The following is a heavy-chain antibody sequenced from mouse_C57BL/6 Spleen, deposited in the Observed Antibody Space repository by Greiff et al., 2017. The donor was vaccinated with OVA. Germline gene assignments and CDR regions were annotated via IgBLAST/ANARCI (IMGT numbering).Heavy chain of an antibody. CDR2: INPNNGGT. D-gene: IGHD1-1*01. CDR1: GYTFTDYY. Sequence: EVQLQQSGPELVKPGASVKISCKASGYTFTDYYMNWVKQSHGKSLEWIGDINPNNGGTSYNQKFKGKATLTVDKSSSTAYMELRSLTSEDSAVYYCARGDYYGSTSYYAMDYWGQGTSVTVSS. J-gene: IGHJ4*01. V-gene: IGHV1-26*01. CDR3: ARGDYYGSTSYYAMDY.